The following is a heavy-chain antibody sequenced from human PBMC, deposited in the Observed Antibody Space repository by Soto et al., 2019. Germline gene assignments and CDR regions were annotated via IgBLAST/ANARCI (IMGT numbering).Heavy chain of an antibody. Sequence: GASVKVSCKASGYIFTIYGISWVRQAPGQGLEWMGWISAHNGDTNYAHKLQGRVTMTTDTSTSTAYMELRSLRSDDTAVYYCARYSGSSSTDFDYWGQGTLVTVSS. CDR3: ARYSGSSSTDFDY. V-gene: IGHV1-18*01. CDR2: ISAHNGDT. CDR1: GYIFTIYG. D-gene: IGHD6-13*01. J-gene: IGHJ4*02.